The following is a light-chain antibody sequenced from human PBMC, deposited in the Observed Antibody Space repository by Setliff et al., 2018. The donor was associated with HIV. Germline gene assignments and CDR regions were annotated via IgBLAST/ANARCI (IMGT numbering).Light chain of an antibody. CDR3: TSYTSSFTYV. CDR1: SSDVGGYNY. CDR2: DVS. J-gene: IGLJ1*01. V-gene: IGLV2-14*01. Sequence: QSVLTQPASVSGSPGQSITISCTGTSSDVGGYNYVSWYQQHPGKAPKLMIFDVSRRPSGVSNRFSGPKSGNTASLTISGLQAEDEADYYCTSYTSSFTYVFGSGTKVTVL.